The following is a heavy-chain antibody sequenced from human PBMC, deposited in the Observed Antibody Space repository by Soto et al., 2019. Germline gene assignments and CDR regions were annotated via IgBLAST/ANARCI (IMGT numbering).Heavy chain of an antibody. J-gene: IGHJ4*02. D-gene: IGHD3-16*02. CDR1: GFTFSSYA. CDR2: ISSNGGST. CDR3: ARSYIWGSYRLPPFDDY. Sequence: QPGGSLRLSCAASGFTFSSYAMHWVRQAPGKGLEYVSAISSNGGSTYYANSVKGRFTISRDNSKNTLYLQMGSLRAEDMAVYYCARSYIWGSYRLPPFDDYWGQGTLVTVSS. V-gene: IGHV3-64*01.